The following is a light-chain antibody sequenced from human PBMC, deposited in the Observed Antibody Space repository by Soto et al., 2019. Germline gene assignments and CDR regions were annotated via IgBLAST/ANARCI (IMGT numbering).Light chain of an antibody. CDR2: EVS. Sequence: QSALTQPASVSGSPGQSITISCTGTSSDVGSDNLVSWYQQHPGKAPKLIIYEVSQRPAGVSYRFSGSKSGNTAYLTISGLQAEDEADYYCTSYAGSITNVFGTGTKLTVL. V-gene: IGLV2-23*02. CDR1: SSDVGSDNL. CDR3: TSYAGSITNV. J-gene: IGLJ1*01.